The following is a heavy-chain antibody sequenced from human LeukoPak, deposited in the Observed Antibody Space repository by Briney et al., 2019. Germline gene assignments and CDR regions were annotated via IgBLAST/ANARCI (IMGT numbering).Heavy chain of an antibody. J-gene: IGHJ3*02. Sequence: GGSLRLSCAASGFTFSSYAMSWVRQAPGKGLEWVSAISGSGGSTYYADSVKGRFTISRDNSKNTLYLQMNSLRAEDTAVYYCAKDRGSNYDFWSGRNINAFDIWGQGTMVTVSS. CDR1: GFTFSSYA. CDR3: AKDRGSNYDFWSGRNINAFDI. D-gene: IGHD3-3*01. CDR2: ISGSGGST. V-gene: IGHV3-23*01.